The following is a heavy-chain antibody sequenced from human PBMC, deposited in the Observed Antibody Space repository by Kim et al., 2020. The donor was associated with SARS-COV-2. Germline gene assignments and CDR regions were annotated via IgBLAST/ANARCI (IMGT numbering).Heavy chain of an antibody. CDR3: ARGVEDYYGSGSYYNSGVGWFDT. J-gene: IGHJ5*01. CDR1: GYSFTSYW. D-gene: IGHD3-10*01. CDR2: IDPSDSYT. V-gene: IGHV5-10-1*01. Sequence: GESLKISCKGSGYSFTSYWISWVRQMPGKGLEWMGRIDPSDSYTNYSPSFQGHVTISADKSISTAYLQWSSLKASDTAMYYCARGVEDYYGSGSYYNSGVGWFDTWGQGTLVTVSS.